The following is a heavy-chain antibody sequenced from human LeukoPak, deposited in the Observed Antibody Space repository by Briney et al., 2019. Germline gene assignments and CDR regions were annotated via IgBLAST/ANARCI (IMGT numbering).Heavy chain of an antibody. J-gene: IGHJ4*02. CDR1: GFTFSSYW. V-gene: IGHV3-74*01. CDR2: MNMDGTTI. Sequence: GGSLRLSCAGSGFTFSSYWMHWVRHTPGKGLVWVSRMNMDGTTINYADSVKGRFTISRDNAKNTVFLQMNSLTVEDTAVYYCARAGSYRFDYWGQGTLVTVSS. CDR3: ARAGSYRFDY. D-gene: IGHD3-16*02.